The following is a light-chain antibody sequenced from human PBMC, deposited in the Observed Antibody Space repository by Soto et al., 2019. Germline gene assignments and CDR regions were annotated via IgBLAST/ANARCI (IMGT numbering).Light chain of an antibody. Sequence: QSALTQPRSVSGSPGQSVTISCTGTSSDVGGYNYVSWYQQRPGKAPKLMMYDVSKRPSGVPDRFSGSKSGNTASLTISGLQAEDEADYYCCSNAGSYTLLFGGGTKLTVL. CDR2: DVS. J-gene: IGLJ2*01. V-gene: IGLV2-11*01. CDR1: SSDVGGYNY. CDR3: CSNAGSYTLL.